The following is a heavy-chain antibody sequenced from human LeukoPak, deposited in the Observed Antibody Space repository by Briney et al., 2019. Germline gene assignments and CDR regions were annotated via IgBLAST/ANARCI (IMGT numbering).Heavy chain of an antibody. CDR2: IYYTGNT. J-gene: IGHJ5*02. V-gene: IGHV4-39*01. Sequence: PSETLSLTCTVSGVSISTRTYYWAGIRQPPGKGLEWIGSIYYTGNTNYNPSLKSRVTISVDTSKNQFSLKVTSVTAADTAVYYCARQGDTSSWYNWFDPWGQGTLVTVST. D-gene: IGHD6-13*01. CDR3: ARQGDTSSWYNWFDP. CDR1: GVSISTRTYY.